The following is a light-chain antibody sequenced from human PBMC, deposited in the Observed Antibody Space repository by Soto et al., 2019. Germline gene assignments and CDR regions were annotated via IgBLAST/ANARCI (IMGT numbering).Light chain of an antibody. CDR2: GAV. V-gene: IGKV1-39*01. J-gene: IGKJ1*01. CDR1: QSISQY. Sequence: DIQMTQSPSSLSASVGYRVTITCRASQSISQYLAWYQQKPGKAPKLLILGAVILQSGVPSRFSGSGSGTDFTLTISSLQPEDFATYYCQRDYNNIRTFGQGTKVDIK. CDR3: QRDYNNIRT.